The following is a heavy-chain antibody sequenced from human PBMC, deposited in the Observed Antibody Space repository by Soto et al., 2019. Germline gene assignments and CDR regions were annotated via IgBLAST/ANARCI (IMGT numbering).Heavy chain of an antibody. V-gene: IGHV1-69*01. D-gene: IGHD1-26*01. CDR2: LSPIFGTA. CDR1: GGTFSSYA. Sequence: QVQLVQSGAEVKKPGSSVKVSCKASGGTFSSYAISWVRQAPGQGLEWMGGLSPIFGTANYAQKFQGRVTITAAESTSTAYMELSSLRSEDTAVYYCASHAHIVGATGYFQHWGQGTLVTVSS. J-gene: IGHJ1*01. CDR3: ASHAHIVGATGYFQH.